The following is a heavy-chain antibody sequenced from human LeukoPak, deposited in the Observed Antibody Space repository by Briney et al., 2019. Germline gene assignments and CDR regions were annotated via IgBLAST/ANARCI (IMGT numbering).Heavy chain of an antibody. D-gene: IGHD3-10*01. V-gene: IGHV3-33*01. CDR1: GFTFSSYG. J-gene: IGHJ4*02. CDR3: ARDPSGSGPFDY. Sequence: PGRSLRLSCAASGFTFSSYGMHWVRQAPGKGLEWVAVIWYDGSNKYYADSVKGRFTISRDNSKNTLYLQMNSLRAEDTAVYYCARDPSGSGPFDYWGQGTLVTVSS. CDR2: IWYDGSNK.